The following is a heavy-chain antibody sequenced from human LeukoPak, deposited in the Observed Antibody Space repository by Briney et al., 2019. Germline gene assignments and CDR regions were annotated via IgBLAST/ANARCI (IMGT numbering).Heavy chain of an antibody. CDR3: AKDHYDSSGYYYFDD. D-gene: IGHD3-22*01. CDR2: ISFDGSNK. Sequence: QPGGSLRLSCAASGFTFSSYAMHWVRQAPGKGLEWGAVISFDGSNKYYADSVKGRFTISRDNSKNTVYLQMNSLRAEDTAVYYCAKDHYDSSGYYYFDDWGQGTLVTVSS. J-gene: IGHJ4*02. CDR1: GFTFSSYA. V-gene: IGHV3-30*18.